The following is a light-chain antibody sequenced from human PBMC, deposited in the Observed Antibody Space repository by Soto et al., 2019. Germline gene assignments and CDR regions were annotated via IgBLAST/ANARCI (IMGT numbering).Light chain of an antibody. CDR2: KAS. V-gene: IGKV1-5*03. J-gene: IGKJ4*01. CDR1: QSISSW. Sequence: DIQMTQSPPTLSASVGDRVTITCRASQSISSWLAWYQQKPGKAPKLVIYKASSLEGGVPSRFSGSGSGTDFTLTISSLQPDDFATYYCQQYHSYSLTFGGGTKVDIK. CDR3: QQYHSYSLT.